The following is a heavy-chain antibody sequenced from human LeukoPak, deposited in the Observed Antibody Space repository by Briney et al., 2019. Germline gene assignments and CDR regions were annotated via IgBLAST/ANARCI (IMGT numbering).Heavy chain of an antibody. Sequence: PGGSLRLSCAASGFTFSSYAMHWARQAPGKGLEWVAVISYDGSNKYYADSVKGRFTISRDNSKNTLYLQMNSLRAEDTAVYYCAREGGYSSSWYRLFDYWGQGTLVTVSS. V-gene: IGHV3-30-3*01. D-gene: IGHD6-13*01. CDR2: ISYDGSNK. J-gene: IGHJ4*02. CDR1: GFTFSSYA. CDR3: AREGGYSSSWYRLFDY.